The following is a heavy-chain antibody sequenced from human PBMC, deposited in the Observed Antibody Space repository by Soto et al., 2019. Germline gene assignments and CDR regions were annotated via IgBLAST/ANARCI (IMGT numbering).Heavy chain of an antibody. V-gene: IGHV3-33*01. CDR3: ARDRGAHEPPEFQH. CDR2: IWYDGSNK. Sequence: PGGSLRLSCAASGFTFSSYGMHWVRQAPGKGLEWVAVIWYDGSNKYYADSVKGRFTISRDNSKNTLYLQMNSLRAEDTAVYYCARDRGAHEPPEFQHWGQGTLVTVSS. CDR1: GFTFSSYG. D-gene: IGHD3-10*01. J-gene: IGHJ1*01.